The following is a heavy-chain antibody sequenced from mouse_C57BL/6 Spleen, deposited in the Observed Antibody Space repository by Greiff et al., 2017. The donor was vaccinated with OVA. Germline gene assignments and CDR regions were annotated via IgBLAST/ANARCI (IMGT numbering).Heavy chain of an antibody. V-gene: IGHV1-64*01. CDR2: IHPNSGST. CDR1: GYTFTSYW. CDR3: ARGYDYVQAWFAY. Sequence: QVQLQQPGAELVKPGASVKLSCKASGYTFTSYWMHWVKQRPGQGLEWIGMIHPNSGSTNYNEKFKSKATLTVDKSSSTAYMQLSSLTSEDSAVYYCARGYDYVQAWFAYWGQGTLVTVSA. J-gene: IGHJ3*01. D-gene: IGHD2-4*01.